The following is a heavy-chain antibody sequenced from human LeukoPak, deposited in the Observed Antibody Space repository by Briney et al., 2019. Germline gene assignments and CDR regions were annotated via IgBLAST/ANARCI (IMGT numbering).Heavy chain of an antibody. CDR2: IYYSGST. V-gene: IGHV4-31*03. Sequence: PSETLSLTCTVSGGSISSGGYYWSWIRQHPGKGLEWIGYIYYSGSTYYNPSLKSRVTISVDTSKNQFSLKLSSVTAADTAVYYCARDLVMVRYFDLWGRGTLVTVSS. J-gene: IGHJ2*01. CDR3: ARDLVMVRYFDL. D-gene: IGHD3-9*01. CDR1: GGSISSGGYY.